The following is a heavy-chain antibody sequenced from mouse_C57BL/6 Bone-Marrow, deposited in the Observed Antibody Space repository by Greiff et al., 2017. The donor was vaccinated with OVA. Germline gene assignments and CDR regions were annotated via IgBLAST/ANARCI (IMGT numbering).Heavy chain of an antibody. J-gene: IGHJ3*01. CDR2: IDPNSGGT. V-gene: IGHV1-72*01. D-gene: IGHD2-1*01. Sequence: QVQLQQPGAELVKPGASVKLSCKASGYTFTSYWMHWVKQRPGRGLEWIGRIDPNSGGTKYNEKFKSKATLTVDKPSSTAYMQLSSLTSGDSAVYYCARSGVYRFAYWGQGTLVTVSA. CDR3: ARSGVYRFAY. CDR1: GYTFTSYW.